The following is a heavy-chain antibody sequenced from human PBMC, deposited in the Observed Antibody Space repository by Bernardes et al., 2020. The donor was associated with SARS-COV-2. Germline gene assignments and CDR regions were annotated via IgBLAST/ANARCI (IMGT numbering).Heavy chain of an antibody. CDR2: ISSSGSTI. CDR1: GFTFSSYE. CDR3: AKGGPGVTGDAFDV. Sequence: GGSLRLSCAASGFTFSSYEMNWVRQAPGKGLEWVSYISSSGSTIYYADSVKGRFTISRDNSKNSLYLQMNGLRAEDTAVYYCAKGGPGVTGDAFDVWGHGTMVTVSS. D-gene: IGHD2-8*01. V-gene: IGHV3-48*03. J-gene: IGHJ3*01.